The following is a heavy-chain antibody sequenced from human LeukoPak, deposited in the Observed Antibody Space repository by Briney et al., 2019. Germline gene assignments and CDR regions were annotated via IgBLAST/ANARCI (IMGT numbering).Heavy chain of an antibody. Sequence: PGGSLRLSCAASGFTFDDYAMHWVRQAPGKGLEWVSLISWDGGSTYYADSVKGRFTISRDNSKNSLYLQMNSLRAEDTALYYCAKVADYYDSSGYLDYWGQGTLVTVSS. CDR2: ISWDGGST. CDR3: AKVADYYDSSGYLDY. D-gene: IGHD3-22*01. V-gene: IGHV3-43D*03. J-gene: IGHJ4*02. CDR1: GFTFDDYA.